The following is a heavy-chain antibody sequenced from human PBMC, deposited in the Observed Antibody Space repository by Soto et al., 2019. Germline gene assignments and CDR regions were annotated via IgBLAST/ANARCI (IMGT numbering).Heavy chain of an antibody. CDR1: GGSISSGGYS. Sequence: PSETLSLTCAVSGGSISSGGYSWSWIRQPPGKGLEWIGYIYHSGSTYYNTSLKSRVTISVDRSKNQFSLKLSSVTAAETAVYYCARGDTAMVTYDYWGQGTLVTVSS. CDR2: IYHSGST. CDR3: ARGDTAMVTYDY. V-gene: IGHV4-30-2*01. D-gene: IGHD5-18*01. J-gene: IGHJ4*02.